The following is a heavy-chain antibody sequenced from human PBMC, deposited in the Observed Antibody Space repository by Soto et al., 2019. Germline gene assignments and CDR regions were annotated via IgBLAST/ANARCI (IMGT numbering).Heavy chain of an antibody. Sequence: SLRLSFAASGFTVDDYTMHWVPQAPGKGLEWVSGISWNSETIDYADSVKGRFTISRDNAKSSLFLQMNSLRPDDKALYYCAKDMKWGGMTTIHYFDSWGQGTLVTVSS. D-gene: IGHD4-17*01. CDR1: GFTVDDYT. V-gene: IGHV3-9*01. CDR2: ISWNSETI. CDR3: AKDMKWGGMTTIHYFDS. J-gene: IGHJ4*02.